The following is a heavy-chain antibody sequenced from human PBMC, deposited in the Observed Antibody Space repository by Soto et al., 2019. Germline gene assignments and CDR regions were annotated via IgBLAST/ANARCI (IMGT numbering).Heavy chain of an antibody. CDR3: ARERGVTTPGRGYYYYGMDV. CDR2: IIPIFGTA. CDR1: GGTFSSYA. Sequence: SVKVSCKASGGTFSSYAISWVRQAPGQGLERMGGIIPIFGTANYAQRFQGRVTITADESTSTAYMELSSLRSEDTAVYYCARERGVTTPGRGYYYYGMDVWGQGTTVTVSS. D-gene: IGHD4-17*01. J-gene: IGHJ6*02. V-gene: IGHV1-69*13.